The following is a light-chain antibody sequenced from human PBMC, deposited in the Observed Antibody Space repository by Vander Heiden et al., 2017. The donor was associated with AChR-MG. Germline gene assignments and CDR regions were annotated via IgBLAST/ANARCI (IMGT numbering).Light chain of an antibody. CDR1: QSVSSN. Sequence: EIVMTQSPATLSVSPGERATLSCRASQSVSSNLAWYQQKPGQAPRLLIYGASTRATGIPARFSGSGSGTEFTLTISSLHSEDFAVYYCQQDNNWPQTFGQRTKVEIK. J-gene: IGKJ1*01. V-gene: IGKV3-15*01. CDR2: GAS. CDR3: QQDNNWPQT.